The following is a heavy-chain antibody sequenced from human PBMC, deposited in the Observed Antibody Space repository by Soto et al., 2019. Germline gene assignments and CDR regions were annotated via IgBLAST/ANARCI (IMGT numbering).Heavy chain of an antibody. D-gene: IGHD3-10*01. CDR3: AKDLRYYGSGPSGWFDS. J-gene: IGHJ5*01. CDR2: ISDSGGTT. Sequence: PGGSLRLSCSASGFIYNDYAMSWVRQAPGKGLEWVSAISDSGGTTYSADSVKGRFTISRDNAKNTLYLEMNSLRVEDTAMYYCAKDLRYYGSGPSGWFDSWGQGTQVTVSS. CDR1: GFIYNDYA. V-gene: IGHV3-23*01.